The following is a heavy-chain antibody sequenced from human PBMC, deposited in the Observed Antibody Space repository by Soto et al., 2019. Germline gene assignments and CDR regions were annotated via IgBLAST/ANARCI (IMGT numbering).Heavy chain of an antibody. D-gene: IGHD1-26*01. CDR2: ISAYNGNT. V-gene: IGHV1-18*01. CDR3: ARAGEMGATLYYFDY. J-gene: IGHJ4*02. CDR1: GYTFTSYG. Sequence: QVQLVQSGAEVKKPGASVKVSCKASGYTFTSYGISWVRQAPGQGLEWMGWISAYNGNTNYAQKLQGRVTVTTDTTTSTAHMERRSLRSDDTAVYYCARAGEMGATLYYFDYRGQGTLVTVSS.